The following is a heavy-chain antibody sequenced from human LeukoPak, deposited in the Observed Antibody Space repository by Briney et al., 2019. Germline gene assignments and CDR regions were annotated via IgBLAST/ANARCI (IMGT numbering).Heavy chain of an antibody. CDR2: IYYSGST. D-gene: IGHD4-11*01. Sequence: SETLSLTCTVSGGSISSYYWSWIRQPPGKGLEWIGYIYYSGSTNYNPSLKSRVTISVDTSKNQLSLKLSSVTAADTAVYYCARVLDYSNWSDPWGQGTLVTVSS. J-gene: IGHJ5*02. CDR3: ARVLDYSNWSDP. V-gene: IGHV4-59*01. CDR1: GGSISSYY.